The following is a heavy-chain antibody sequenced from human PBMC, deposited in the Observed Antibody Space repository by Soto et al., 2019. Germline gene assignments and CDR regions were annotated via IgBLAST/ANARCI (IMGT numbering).Heavy chain of an antibody. V-gene: IGHV4-31*03. CDR2: IYHSGSS. Sequence: QVQLRESGPGLVKPSQTQSLTCTVSGDSISGSIYYWTWIRQHPGRGLGWIGYIYHSGSSYYTPSVKGRETISVDSSNNQCSLRLNSVTAADTAGYYCARSRSTIASISGIAVDDWFDPWGQGTLVTVSS. CDR3: ARSRSTIASISGIAVDDWFDP. CDR1: GDSISGSIYY. D-gene: IGHD3-3*02. J-gene: IGHJ5*02.